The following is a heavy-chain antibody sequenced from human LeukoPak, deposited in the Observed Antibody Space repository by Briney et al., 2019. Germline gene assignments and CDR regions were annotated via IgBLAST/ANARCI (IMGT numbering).Heavy chain of an antibody. V-gene: IGHV3-53*01. Sequence: PGGSLRLSCAASGLTVSKNYMSWVRQAPGKGLESVSVIYSGGSTYYADSVRGRFTISRDNSKNTLYLQMNSLRVEDTAVYYCAKGNWNDDYWGQGTLVTVSS. CDR2: IYSGGST. CDR3: AKGNWNDDY. CDR1: GLTVSKNY. D-gene: IGHD1-20*01. J-gene: IGHJ4*02.